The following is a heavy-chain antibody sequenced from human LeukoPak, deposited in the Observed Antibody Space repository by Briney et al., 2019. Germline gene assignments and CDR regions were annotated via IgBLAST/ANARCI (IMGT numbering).Heavy chain of an antibody. V-gene: IGHV3-23*01. J-gene: IGHJ1*01. CDR1: GFTFA. D-gene: IGHD3-22*01. Sequence: GGSLRLSCAASGFTFAMSWVRQAPGRGLEWVSVIRGSDGSTYYADSVKGRFTISRDNSRNTLYLQMNNLKAEDTAVYYCAKGKKGSAITMIVVVRNAEYFQHWGQGTLVTVSS. CDR3: AKGKKGSAITMIVVVRNAEYFQH. CDR2: IRGSDGST.